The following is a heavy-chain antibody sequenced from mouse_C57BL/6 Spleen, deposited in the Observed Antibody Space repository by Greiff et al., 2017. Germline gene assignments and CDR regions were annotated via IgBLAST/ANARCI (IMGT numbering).Heavy chain of an antibody. CDR2: LYPRDGST. CDR3: ARSNGTDYAMDY. Sequence: QVQLKQSGPELVKPGASVKLSCKASGYTFTSYDINWVKQRPGQGLEWIGRLYPRDGSTKYNEKFKGKATLTVDTSSSTAYMELHSLTSEDSAVYFCARSNGTDYAMDYWGQGTSVTVSS. V-gene: IGHV1-85*01. J-gene: IGHJ4*01. CDR1: GYTFTSYD.